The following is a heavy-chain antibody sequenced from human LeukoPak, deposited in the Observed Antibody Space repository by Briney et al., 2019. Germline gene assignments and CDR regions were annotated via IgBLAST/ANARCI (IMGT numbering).Heavy chain of an antibody. CDR3: ARIGVQDEQYRHFDL. CDR2: IKSDGSDT. V-gene: IGHV3-74*01. Sequence: GGSLRLSCAASGFTVSSSFMSWVRQAPGKGLVWVSRIKSDGSDTIYADSVKGRFTISRDNVKNTVNLQMNSLRAEDTAVYYCARIGVQDEQYRHFDLWGQGTLVTVSP. D-gene: IGHD3-16*01. CDR1: GFTVSSSF. J-gene: IGHJ4*02.